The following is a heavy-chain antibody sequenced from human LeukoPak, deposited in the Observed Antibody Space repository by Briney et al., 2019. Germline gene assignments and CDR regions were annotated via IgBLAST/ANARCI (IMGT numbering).Heavy chain of an antibody. CDR3: ARERTHDFWSGYYIDFFDY. Sequence: SETLSLTCAVSGYSSSSGYYWGWIRQPPGKGLEWIGRIYTSGSTNYNPSLKSRVTISVDTSKNQFSLKLSSVTAADTAVYYCARERTHDFWSGYYIDFFDYWGQGTLVTVSS. V-gene: IGHV4-38-2*02. D-gene: IGHD3-3*01. J-gene: IGHJ4*02. CDR1: GYSSSSGYY. CDR2: IYTSGST.